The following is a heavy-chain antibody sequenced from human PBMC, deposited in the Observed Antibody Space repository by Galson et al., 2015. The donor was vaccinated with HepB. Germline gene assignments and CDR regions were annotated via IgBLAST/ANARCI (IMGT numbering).Heavy chain of an antibody. D-gene: IGHD2-15*01. CDR3: ARGYGSGGSCYSRYYYGMDV. V-gene: IGHV3-30*19. CDR2: ISYDGSNK. J-gene: IGHJ6*02. Sequence: SLRLSCAASGFTFSSYGMYWVRQAPGKGLEWVAVISYDGSNKYYADSVKGRFTISRDNSKNTLYLQMNSLRAEDTSVYYCARGYGSGGSCYSRYYYGMDVWGQGTTVTVSS. CDR1: GFTFSSYG.